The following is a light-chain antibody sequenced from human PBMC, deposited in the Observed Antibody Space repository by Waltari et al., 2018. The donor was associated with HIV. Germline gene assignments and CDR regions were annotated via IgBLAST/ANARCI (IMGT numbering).Light chain of an antibody. CDR1: QSGLYRSNNKNY. J-gene: IGKJ2*01. CDR3: QQYYSTPYT. V-gene: IGKV4-1*01. Sequence: DIVMTQSPDSLAVSLGERATIHCKSSQSGLYRSNNKNYFAWYQQKPGQPPKLLIYWASTRESGVPDRFSGSGSGTDFTLTISSLQAEDVAVYYCQQYYSTPYTFGQGTKLEIK. CDR2: WAS.